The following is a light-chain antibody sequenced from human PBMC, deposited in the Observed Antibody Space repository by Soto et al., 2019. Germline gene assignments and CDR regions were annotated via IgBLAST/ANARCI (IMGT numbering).Light chain of an antibody. Sequence: QSVLTQPASVSGSPGQSITISCTGTSSDVGAYKYVSWYQQYPGKAPKLMIYEVNNRPSGVSNRFFGSKSGNTASLTISGLQAEDEADYYCSSYTGSRTLVFGTGTKVTVL. V-gene: IGLV2-14*01. CDR1: SSDVGAYKY. CDR3: SSYTGSRTLV. J-gene: IGLJ1*01. CDR2: EVN.